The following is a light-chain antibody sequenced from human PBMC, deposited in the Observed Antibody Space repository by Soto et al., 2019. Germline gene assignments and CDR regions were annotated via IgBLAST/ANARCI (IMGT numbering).Light chain of an antibody. CDR3: QQYRT. Sequence: EIALTQSQGTLSLSPGERATRSCRASQSVSSSYLAWYQQKPGQAPSLLIYGASSRATGIPDRFSGSGSGTDFTLTISRLEPEDFAVYYCQQYRTFGQGTKVEIK. J-gene: IGKJ1*01. V-gene: IGKV3-20*01. CDR1: QSVSSSY. CDR2: GAS.